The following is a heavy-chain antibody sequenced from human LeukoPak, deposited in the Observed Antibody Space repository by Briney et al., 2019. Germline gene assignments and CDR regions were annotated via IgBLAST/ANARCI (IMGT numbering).Heavy chain of an antibody. Sequence: SETLSLTCTVSGGSIRSYYWSWIRQPPGKGLEWIGYIYYSGRTNYNPSLKSRVTISVDTSKNQFSLKLSSVTAADTAVYYCASRDGYNFAFDVWGQGTMVTVSS. D-gene: IGHD5-24*01. CDR2: IYYSGRT. J-gene: IGHJ3*01. CDR1: GGSIRSYY. V-gene: IGHV4-59*01. CDR3: ASRDGYNFAFDV.